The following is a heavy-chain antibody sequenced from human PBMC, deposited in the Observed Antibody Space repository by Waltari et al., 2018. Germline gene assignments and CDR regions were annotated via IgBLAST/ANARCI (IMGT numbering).Heavy chain of an antibody. Sequence: EVQLVQSGAEVKKPGATVKISCKASGYTFTDYYMHWVQQAPGKGLGWMGRVEPEDGETIYAEKFQGRVTITADTSTDTAYMELSSLRSEDTAVYYCATDGVVITGGMGYWGQGTLVTVSS. D-gene: IGHD3-3*01. CDR1: GYTFTDYY. V-gene: IGHV1-69-2*01. CDR3: ATDGVVITGGMGY. CDR2: VEPEDGET. J-gene: IGHJ4*02.